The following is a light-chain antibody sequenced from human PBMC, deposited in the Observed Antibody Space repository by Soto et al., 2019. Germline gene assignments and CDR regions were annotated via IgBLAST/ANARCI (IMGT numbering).Light chain of an antibody. CDR1: QSVTNSF. J-gene: IGKJ2*01. CDR2: GIS. CDR3: QQYSTLPHT. Sequence: ENVLTQSPGTLSLSPGERATLSCRPSQSVTNSFFAWYQQKPGQAPRLLIYGISSRATGIPDRFSGTGSGTDFTLTISRLEPEDFGVYYCQQYSTLPHTFGQGTKLEVK. V-gene: IGKV3-20*01.